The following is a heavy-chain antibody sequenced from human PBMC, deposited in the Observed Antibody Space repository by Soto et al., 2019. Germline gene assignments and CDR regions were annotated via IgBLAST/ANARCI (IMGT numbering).Heavy chain of an antibody. Sequence: RGSPRLSCAASGLTFSSYCMHWVRQAPGKGLEWVAVIWYDGSNKYYADSVKGRFTISRDNSKNTLYLQMNSLRAEDTAVYYCARDLAPGTTFGYWGQGTLVTVSS. D-gene: IGHD1-7*01. V-gene: IGHV3-33*01. J-gene: IGHJ4*02. CDR2: IWYDGSNK. CDR3: ARDLAPGTTFGY. CDR1: GLTFSSYC.